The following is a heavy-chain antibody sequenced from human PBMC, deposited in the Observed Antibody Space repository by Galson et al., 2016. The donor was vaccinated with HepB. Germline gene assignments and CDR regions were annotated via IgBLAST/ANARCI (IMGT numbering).Heavy chain of an antibody. V-gene: IGHV3-15*01. CDR1: W. CDR2: IKSTADGGTK. CDR3: ATDRPTLPLHR. J-gene: IGHJ4*02. Sequence: WMSWVRQAPGKGLEWVGRIKSTADGGTKNYAAPVSGRFTISRDDSKDTVYLEMNSLKIEDTAVYYCATDRPTLPLHRWGQGTLVKVSS.